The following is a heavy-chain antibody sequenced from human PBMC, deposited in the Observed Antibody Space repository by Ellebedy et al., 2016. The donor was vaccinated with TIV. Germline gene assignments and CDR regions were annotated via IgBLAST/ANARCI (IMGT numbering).Heavy chain of an antibody. CDR1: GLTFRTYW. V-gene: IGHV3-74*01. J-gene: IGHJ4*02. CDR3: ASVSGAVVPAANKY. D-gene: IGHD2-2*01. CDR2: INSDGSST. Sequence: GESLKISCTASGLTFRTYWMHWVRQAPGKGLVWVSRINSDGSSTSYADSVKGRFTSSRDNAKYTLYLQMNSLRVEDTAVYYCASVSGAVVPAANKYWGQGIQVTVSS.